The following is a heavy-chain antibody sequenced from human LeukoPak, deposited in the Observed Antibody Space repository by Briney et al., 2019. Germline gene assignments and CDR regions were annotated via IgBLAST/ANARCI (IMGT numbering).Heavy chain of an antibody. CDR1: GFTFDDYA. J-gene: IGHJ4*02. CDR3: ARDRPLRVVAAFSLH. V-gene: IGHV3-9*01. D-gene: IGHD2-15*01. Sequence: GRSLRLSCAASGFTFDDYAMHWVRHTPGKGLEWVSGISWNSGSIGYADSVKGRFTISRDNAENSLYLQMNSLRAEDTAVYYCARDRPLRVVAAFSLHWGQGTLVTVSS. CDR2: ISWNSGSI.